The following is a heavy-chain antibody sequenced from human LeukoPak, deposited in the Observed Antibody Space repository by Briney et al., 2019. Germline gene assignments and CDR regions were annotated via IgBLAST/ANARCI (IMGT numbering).Heavy chain of an antibody. J-gene: IGHJ6*02. Sequence: PSETLSLTCTVSGGSISSYYWSWIRQPPGKGLEWIGYIYYSGSTNYNPSLKSRVTISVDTSKNQFSLKLSSVTAADTAVYYCARGSLPVTHYGMDVWGQGTTVTVSS. V-gene: IGHV4-59*01. D-gene: IGHD2-2*01. CDR2: IYYSGST. CDR1: GGSISSYY. CDR3: ARGSLPVTHYGMDV.